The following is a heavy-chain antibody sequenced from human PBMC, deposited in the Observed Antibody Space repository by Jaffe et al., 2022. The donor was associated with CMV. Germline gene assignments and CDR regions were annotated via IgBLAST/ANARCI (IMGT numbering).Heavy chain of an antibody. J-gene: IGHJ6*02. CDR3: ARDWRVYGDLYYYYYGMDV. D-gene: IGHD4-17*01. CDR1: GFTFSSYS. Sequence: EVQLVESGGGLVQPGGSLRLSCAASGFTFSSYSMNWVRQAPGKGLEWVSYISSSSSTIYYADSVKGRFTISRDNAKNSLYLQMNSLRDEDTAVYYCARDWRVYGDLYYYYYGMDVWGQGTTVTVSS. CDR2: ISSSSSTI. V-gene: IGHV3-48*02.